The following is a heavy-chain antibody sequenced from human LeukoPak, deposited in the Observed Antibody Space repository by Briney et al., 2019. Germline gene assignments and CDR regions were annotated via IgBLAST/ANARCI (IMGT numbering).Heavy chain of an antibody. CDR2: IIPILGIA. V-gene: IGHV1-69*04. Sequence: SVKVSCKASGGTFSSYAISWVRQAPGQGLEWMGRIIPILGIANYAQKFQGRVTITADKSTSTAYMELSSLRSDDTAVYYCARTPYGPLLFANWFDPWGQGTLVTVSS. J-gene: IGHJ5*02. CDR1: GGTFSSYA. CDR3: ARTPYGPLLFANWFDP. D-gene: IGHD3-10*01.